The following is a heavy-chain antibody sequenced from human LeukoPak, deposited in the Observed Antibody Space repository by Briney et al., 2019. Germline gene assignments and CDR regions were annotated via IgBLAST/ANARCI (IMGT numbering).Heavy chain of an antibody. J-gene: IGHJ3*02. CDR3: ARSQTIWDAFDI. D-gene: IGHD4/OR15-4a*01. Sequence: PGGSLRLSCAASGFTFSSYAMHWVRQAPGKGLEWVAVISYDGSNKYYADSVKGRFTISRDNSKNTLYLQMNSLRAEDTAVYYCARSQTIWDAFDIWGQGTMVTVSS. CDR1: GFTFSSYA. V-gene: IGHV3-30-3*01. CDR2: ISYDGSNK.